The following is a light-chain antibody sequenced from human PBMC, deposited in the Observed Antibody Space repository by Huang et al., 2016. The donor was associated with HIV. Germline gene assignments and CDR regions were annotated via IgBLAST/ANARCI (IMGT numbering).Light chain of an antibody. Sequence: IVLTQSPGTLSLSPGARATLSCRASQSISSSFLAWFQQKPGQAPRLLSYSASSRAAGSPDRFGGSGSWTDFTLTINRLEPEDSAVYYCHQYGSSPPNTFGQGTKLEIK. CDR3: HQYGSSPPNT. CDR2: SAS. CDR1: QSISSSF. J-gene: IGKJ2*01. V-gene: IGKV3-20*01.